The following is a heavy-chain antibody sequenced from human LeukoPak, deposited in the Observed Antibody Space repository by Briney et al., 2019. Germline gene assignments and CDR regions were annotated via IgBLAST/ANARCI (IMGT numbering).Heavy chain of an antibody. J-gene: IGHJ4*02. V-gene: IGHV3-48*01. CDR3: AKDLHYGSADY. CDR2: ISSSSSTI. CDR1: GFTFSSYS. D-gene: IGHD3-10*01. Sequence: GGSLRLSCAASGFTFSSYSMNWVRQVPGKGLEGVSYISSSSSTIYYADSVKGRFTISRDNAKNSLYLQMNSLRAEDTAVYYCAKDLHYGSADYWGQGTLVTVSS.